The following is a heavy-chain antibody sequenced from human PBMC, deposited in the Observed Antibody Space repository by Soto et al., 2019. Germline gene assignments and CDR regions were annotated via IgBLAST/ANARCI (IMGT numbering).Heavy chain of an antibody. J-gene: IGHJ6*02. CDR2: IWYDGSNK. CDR3: ARRGYSYNYYYYYYGMDV. CDR1: GFTFSSYG. D-gene: IGHD5-18*01. Sequence: GGSLRLSCAASGFTFSSYGMHWVRQAPGKGLEWVAVIWYDGSNKYYADSVKGRFTISRDNSKNTLYLQMNSLRAEDTAVYYCARRGYSYNYYYYYYGMDVWGQGTTVTVSS. V-gene: IGHV3-33*01.